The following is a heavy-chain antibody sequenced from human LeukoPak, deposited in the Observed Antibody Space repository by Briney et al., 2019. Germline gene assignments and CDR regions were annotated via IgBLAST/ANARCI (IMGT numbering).Heavy chain of an antibody. CDR1: GLSFSNFA. Sequence: GGSLRLSCAASGLSFSNFAMSWVRQGPARGPEWVSSMSGNGETFYADSVKGRFTLSSDSSTNTVYFHLNDLRVDDTDIYSCARASWVSTTDAVRWGQGTLVTVSS. J-gene: IGHJ4*02. V-gene: IGHV3-23*01. D-gene: IGHD1-14*01. CDR3: ARASWVSTTDAVR. CDR2: MSGNGET.